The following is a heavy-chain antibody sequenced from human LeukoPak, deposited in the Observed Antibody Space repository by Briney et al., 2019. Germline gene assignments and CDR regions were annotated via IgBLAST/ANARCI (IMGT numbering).Heavy chain of an antibody. CDR3: ARGYSRDGYTGFDY. Sequence: ASVKVSCKVSGYTLTELSMHWVRQAPGKGLEWMGGFDPEDGETIYAQKFQGRVTMTEDTSTDTAYMELSSLRSEDTAVYYCARGYSRDGYTGFDYWGQGTLVTVSS. CDR1: GYTLTELS. CDR2: FDPEDGET. J-gene: IGHJ4*02. V-gene: IGHV1-24*01. D-gene: IGHD5-24*01.